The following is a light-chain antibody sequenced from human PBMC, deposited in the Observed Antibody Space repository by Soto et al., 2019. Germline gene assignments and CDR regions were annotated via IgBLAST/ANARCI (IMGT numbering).Light chain of an antibody. CDR2: GAS. CDR1: QSVSSSY. CDR3: QKYGSSQIT. Sequence: ELVLTQSPGTLSLSPGERATLSCRASQSVSSSYLAWYQQKTGQAPRLLIYGASSRATGIPDRLSGSGSGTDLNLTISRLEPEDFAVYYCQKYGSSQITFGQGTRLEIK. J-gene: IGKJ5*01. V-gene: IGKV3-20*01.